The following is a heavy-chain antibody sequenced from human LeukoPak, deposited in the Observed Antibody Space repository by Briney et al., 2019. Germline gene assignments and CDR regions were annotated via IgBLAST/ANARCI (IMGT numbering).Heavy chain of an antibody. V-gene: IGHV3-30*03. CDR2: ISTDGNDR. J-gene: IGHJ3*02. D-gene: IGHD2-2*01. Sequence: GGSLRLSCAASGFTFSHYGMHWVRQAPGKGLEWLALISTDGNDRYYADSVKGRFTISRDNSKNTLSLQIDSLRAGDTALYYCATQGFCTSSACYANAFDIWGQGTMVTVSS. CDR3: ATQGFCTSSACYANAFDI. CDR1: GFTFSHYG.